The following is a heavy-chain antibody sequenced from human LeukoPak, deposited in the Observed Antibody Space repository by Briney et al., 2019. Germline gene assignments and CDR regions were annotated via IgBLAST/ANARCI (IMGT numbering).Heavy chain of an antibody. V-gene: IGHV4-39*07. CDR3: ARDGSPSCSGGSCYSIDF. Sequence: SETLSLTCTVSGGSISSSSYYWSWIRQPPGKGLEWIGEINHSGNTNYNPSLKRRVTISVDTSKNQFSLKLSSVTAADTAVYYCARDGSPSCSGGSCYSIDFWGQGTLVTVSS. CDR1: GGSISSSSYY. CDR2: INHSGNT. D-gene: IGHD2-15*01. J-gene: IGHJ4*01.